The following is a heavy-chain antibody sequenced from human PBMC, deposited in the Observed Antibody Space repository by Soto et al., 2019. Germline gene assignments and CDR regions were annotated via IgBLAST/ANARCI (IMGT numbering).Heavy chain of an antibody. CDR3: ARDTNGGNVLYYGMDV. CDR1: GGSISSGSYY. Sequence: PSETLSLTCTVSGGSISSGSYYWSWIRQHPGKALEWIGFIYYSGNTYYHPSLQSRITISIDTSKNQFSLKLSSVTAADTAVYYCARDTNGGNVLYYGMDVWGQGTTVTVSS. CDR2: IYYSGNT. V-gene: IGHV4-31*02. J-gene: IGHJ6*02. D-gene: IGHD2-8*01.